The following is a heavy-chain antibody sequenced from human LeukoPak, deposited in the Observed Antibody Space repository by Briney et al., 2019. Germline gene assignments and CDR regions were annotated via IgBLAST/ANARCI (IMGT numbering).Heavy chain of an antibody. Sequence: SETLSLTCTVSGASISSSFYYWAWIRQPPGKGLEWIGSIYYSGSTYYNPSLKSRVTVSIDTTKNQFSLKLNSVTAADTAVYHCARGPFRFGPFDYWGQGTLVTVSS. CDR3: ARGPFRFGPFDY. CDR1: GASISSSFYY. D-gene: IGHD3-10*01. V-gene: IGHV4-39*07. CDR2: IYYSGST. J-gene: IGHJ4*02.